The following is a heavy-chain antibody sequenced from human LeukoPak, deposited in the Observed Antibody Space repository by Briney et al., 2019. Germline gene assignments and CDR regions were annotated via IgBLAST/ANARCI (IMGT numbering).Heavy chain of an antibody. CDR1: GFTFSDYY. D-gene: IGHD3-22*01. V-gene: IGHV3-11*03. J-gene: IGHJ4*02. CDR2: ISSSSSYT. CDR3: ARATYYYDSSGYYVFYFDN. Sequence: GGSLRLSCAASGFTFSDYYMSWIRQAPGKGLEWVSYISSSSSYTNYADSVKGRFTISRDNAKNSLYLQMNSLRAEDTAVYYCARATYYYDSSGYYVFYFDNWGQGTLVTVSS.